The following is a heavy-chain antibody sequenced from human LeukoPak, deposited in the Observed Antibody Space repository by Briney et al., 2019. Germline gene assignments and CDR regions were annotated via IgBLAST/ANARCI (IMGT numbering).Heavy chain of an antibody. D-gene: IGHD3-10*01. V-gene: IGHV3-30*19. CDR2: ISYDGSNK. CDR3: ARVGLWFGEFYFDY. J-gene: IGHJ4*02. CDR1: GFRFSSHG. Sequence: GTSLRLSCAGSGFRFSSHGMHWVRQAPGKGLEWVAVISYDGSNKYYADSVKGRFTISRDNSKNTLYLQMNSLRAEDTAVYYCARVGLWFGEFYFDYWGQGTLVTVSS.